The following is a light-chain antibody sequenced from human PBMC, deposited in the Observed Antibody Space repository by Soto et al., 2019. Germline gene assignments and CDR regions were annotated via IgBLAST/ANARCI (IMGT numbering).Light chain of an antibody. J-gene: IGKJ4*01. CDR1: QSVSNY. CDR3: QQRSSWPLLT. CDR2: DAS. Sequence: EIVLTQSPATLSLSPGERATLSCRASQSVSNYLAWFQQKPGQAPRLLIYDASNRATGIPARFSGSGFGTDFTLTISSLEPEYFAVYYCQQRSSWPLLTFGGGTKVEI. V-gene: IGKV3-11*01.